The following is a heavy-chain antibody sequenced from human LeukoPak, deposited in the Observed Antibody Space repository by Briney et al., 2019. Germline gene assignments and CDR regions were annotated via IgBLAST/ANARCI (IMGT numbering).Heavy chain of an antibody. D-gene: IGHD7-27*01. J-gene: IGHJ6*02. CDR1: GITLSNYG. Sequence: GGSLRLSCAVSGITLSNYGMSWVRQAPGKGLEWVAGISDSGGRTNYADSVKGRFTISRDNPKNTLYLQMNSLRAEDTAVYYCIRIRTGEHQYGMDVWGQGTTVTVSS. V-gene: IGHV3-23*01. CDR2: ISDSGGRT. CDR3: IRIRTGEHQYGMDV.